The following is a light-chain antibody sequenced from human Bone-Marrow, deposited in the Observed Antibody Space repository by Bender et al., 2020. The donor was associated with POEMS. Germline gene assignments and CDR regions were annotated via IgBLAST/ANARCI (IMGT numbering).Light chain of an antibody. Sequence: AARITCSGDALPEQFTNWYQKKAGQAPVLVIYKDNERPSGIPERFSGSSSGTTATLTITGVQAEDEGDYHCQSADSTSSYHVFGGGTKLTVL. CDR2: KDN. V-gene: IGLV3-25*03. J-gene: IGLJ2*01. CDR3: QSADSTSSYHV. CDR1: ALPEQF.